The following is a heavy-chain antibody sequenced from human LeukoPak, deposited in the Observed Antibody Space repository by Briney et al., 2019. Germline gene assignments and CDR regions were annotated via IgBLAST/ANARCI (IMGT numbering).Heavy chain of an antibody. V-gene: IGHV1-2*02. CDR1: GYTFTGYY. J-gene: IGHJ3*02. D-gene: IGHD3-10*01. Sequence: APVNLSCKASGYTFTGYYMHWVRQAPGQGLEWMGWINPNSGGTNYAQKFQGRGTINRDTSISTAYMELSRLRSDDTAVYYCASSLEGSGSYSSAIYAFDIWGQGTMVPVSS. CDR3: ASSLEGSGSYSSAIYAFDI. CDR2: INPNSGGT.